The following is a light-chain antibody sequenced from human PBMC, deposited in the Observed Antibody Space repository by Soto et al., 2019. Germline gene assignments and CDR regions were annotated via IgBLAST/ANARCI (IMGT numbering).Light chain of an antibody. J-gene: IGKJ2*01. Sequence: DIQMTQSPSTLSASVGDRVTITCRASQDINRWLAWYQQKPGKAPKILIYNADTLESGVPSRFSGSGYGTEFILTISSLQPDDFATYHCQQLNSDPYTFGQGTKVDIK. CDR2: NAD. V-gene: IGKV1-5*01. CDR3: QQLNSDPYT. CDR1: QDINRW.